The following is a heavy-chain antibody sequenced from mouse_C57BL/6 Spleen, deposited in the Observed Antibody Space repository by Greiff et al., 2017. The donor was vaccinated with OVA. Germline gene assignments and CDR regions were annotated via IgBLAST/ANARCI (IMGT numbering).Heavy chain of an antibody. CDR2: IDPSDSYT. V-gene: IGHV1-69*01. D-gene: IGHD2-1*01. J-gene: IGHJ4*01. Sequence: QVHVKQPGAELVMPGASVKLSCKASGYTFTSYWMHWVKQRPGQGLEWIGEIDPSDSYTNYNQKFKGKSTLTVDKSSSTAYMQLSSLTSEDSAVYYCARKIYYGNYGGENYAMDYWGQGTSVTVSS. CDR1: GYTFTSYW. CDR3: ARKIYYGNYGGENYAMDY.